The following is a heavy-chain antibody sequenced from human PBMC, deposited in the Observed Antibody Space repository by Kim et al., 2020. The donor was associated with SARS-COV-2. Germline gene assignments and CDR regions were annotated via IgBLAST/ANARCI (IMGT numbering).Heavy chain of an antibody. V-gene: IGHV3-23*01. D-gene: IGHD3-22*01. J-gene: IGHJ4*02. Sequence: GESLRLSCAASGFTFSAYGMCWVRQAPGKGLEWVSSISGSGISTDYAESVKGRFTISRDNSKNTLYVQMNSLRVEDTAVYYCAKVNYDSAGRESDYWGQGTLVTVSS. CDR1: GFTFSAYG. CDR3: AKVNYDSAGRESDY. CDR2: ISGSGIST.